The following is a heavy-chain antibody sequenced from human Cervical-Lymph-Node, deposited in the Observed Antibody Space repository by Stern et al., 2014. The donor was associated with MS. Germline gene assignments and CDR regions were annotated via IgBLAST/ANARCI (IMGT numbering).Heavy chain of an antibody. D-gene: IGHD6-19*01. J-gene: IGHJ2*01. CDR3: AQGAGSYWYVGL. Sequence: VQLVESGAEVKKPGSSVKVSCRPSGGSFINYAISWVRQAPGQGLEWMGVIITIFGAPDYAQRFQARLTIAADESTSTAYMELGSLTSDDTAIYYCAQGAGSYWYVGLWGRGTPITVSS. CDR2: IITIFGAP. CDR1: GGSFINYA. V-gene: IGHV1-69*01.